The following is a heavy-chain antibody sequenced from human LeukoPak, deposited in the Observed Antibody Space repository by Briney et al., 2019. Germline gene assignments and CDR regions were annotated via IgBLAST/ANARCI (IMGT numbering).Heavy chain of an antibody. D-gene: IGHD6-13*01. CDR3: ARHGLGSSWFGFDY. CDR1: GYRFPPYW. Sequence: GESLKISCKGFGYRFPPYWIGWVRQIPGKGLGGVGIFKPGGSEHRYRPSFPGQVTISADKSISTANLQWSSLKASDTAMYYCARHGLGSSWFGFDYWGQGTLVTVSS. J-gene: IGHJ4*02. CDR2: FKPGGSEH. V-gene: IGHV5-51*01.